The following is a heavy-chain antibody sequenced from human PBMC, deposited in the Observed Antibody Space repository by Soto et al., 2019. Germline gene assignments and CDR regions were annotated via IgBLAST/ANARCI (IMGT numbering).Heavy chain of an antibody. CDR1: GYSFTSYW. CDR2: IYPGDSDT. CDR3: ARRVNYYGSGSYRREEHLNWFDP. J-gene: IGHJ5*02. D-gene: IGHD3-10*01. V-gene: IGHV5-51*01. Sequence: GESLKISCKGSGYSFTSYWIGWVRQMPGKGLEWMGIIYPGDSDTRYSPSFQGQVTISADKSISTAYLQWSSLKASDTAMDYCARRVNYYGSGSYRREEHLNWFDPWGQGTLVTVSS.